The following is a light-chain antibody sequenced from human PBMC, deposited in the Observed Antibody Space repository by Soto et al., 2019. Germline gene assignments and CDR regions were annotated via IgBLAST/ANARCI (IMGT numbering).Light chain of an antibody. J-gene: IGKJ4*01. V-gene: IGKV1-16*02. CDR2: AAS. Sequence: DIQMTQSPPSLSASVVDTVTITCRASQSIQLNLVWYQQKPGKDPKSLIYAASLFQTGVSSKFSGSGYGTDFSLTISSLQPPDFATYYCQQYDDYPLTFGGGTTVEIK. CDR1: QSIQLN. CDR3: QQYDDYPLT.